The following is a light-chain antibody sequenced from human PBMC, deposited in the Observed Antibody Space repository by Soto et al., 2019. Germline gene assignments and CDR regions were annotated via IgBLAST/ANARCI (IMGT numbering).Light chain of an antibody. CDR1: SSDVGGYNY. V-gene: IGLV2-8*01. Sequence: SALTQPPSASGSPGQSVTISCTGTSSDVGGYNYVSWYQQHPGKAPKLMIYEVSKRPSGVPDRFSGSKSGNTASLTVSGLQAEDEADYYCSSYAGSNISFGGGTQLTVL. J-gene: IGLJ2*01. CDR2: EVS. CDR3: SSYAGSNIS.